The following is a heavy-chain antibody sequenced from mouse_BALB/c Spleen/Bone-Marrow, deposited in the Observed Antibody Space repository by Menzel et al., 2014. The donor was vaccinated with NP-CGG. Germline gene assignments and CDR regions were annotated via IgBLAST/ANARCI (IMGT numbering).Heavy chain of an antibody. J-gene: IGHJ2*01. Sequence: EVKLLESGGGLVQPGGSLNLACVASGFDFSRYWMSWARQAPGKGQEWIGEINPGSRTINYSPSLKDKFIISRDNAKNTLYLQMSKVRSEDTALYYCARLGNYGYHDNWGQGTTLTVSS. D-gene: IGHD1-2*01. CDR3: ARLGNYGYHDN. CDR2: INPGSRTI. CDR1: GFDFSRYW. V-gene: IGHV4-2*02.